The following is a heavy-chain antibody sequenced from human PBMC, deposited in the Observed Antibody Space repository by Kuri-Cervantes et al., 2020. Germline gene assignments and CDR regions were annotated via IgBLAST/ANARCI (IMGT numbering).Heavy chain of an antibody. D-gene: IGHD6-13*01. Sequence: GGSLRLSCAASGFTFSSYGMHWVRQAPGKGLEWVAVISYDGSNKYYADSVKGRFTISRDNSKNTLYLQMNSLRAEDTAVYYCARDPARDPIAAAPEYHFDYWGQGTLVTVSS. CDR1: GFTFSSYG. J-gene: IGHJ4*02. CDR2: ISYDGSNK. V-gene: IGHV3-30*03. CDR3: ARDPARDPIAAAPEYHFDY.